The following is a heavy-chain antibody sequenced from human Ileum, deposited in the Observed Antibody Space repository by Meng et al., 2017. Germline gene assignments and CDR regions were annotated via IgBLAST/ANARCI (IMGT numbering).Heavy chain of an antibody. D-gene: IGHD1-26*01. CDR3: ARGGGSYYAQN. CDR2: ISYSGNT. Sequence: SETLSLTCTVSGGSISSYYWSWIRQPPGKGLEWIGYISYSGNTNSNPSLKTRVTISVDTSKNQFSLKLSSVAAADTAVYYCARGGGSYYAQNWGRGTLVTVSS. J-gene: IGHJ4*02. CDR1: GGSISSYY. V-gene: IGHV4-59*01.